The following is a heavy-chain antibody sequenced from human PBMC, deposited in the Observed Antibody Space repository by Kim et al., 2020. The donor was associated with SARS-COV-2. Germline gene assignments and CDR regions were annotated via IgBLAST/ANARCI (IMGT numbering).Heavy chain of an antibody. Sequence: ASVKVSCKASGYTFTSYAMHWVRQAPGQRLEWMGWINAGNGNTKYSHKFQGRVTITRDTSASTAYMELSSLRSEDTAVYYCARGTMVRGFDYWGQGTLVTVSS. CDR3: ARGTMVRGFDY. CDR2: INAGNGNT. J-gene: IGHJ4*02. V-gene: IGHV1-3*01. CDR1: GYTFTSYA. D-gene: IGHD3-10*01.